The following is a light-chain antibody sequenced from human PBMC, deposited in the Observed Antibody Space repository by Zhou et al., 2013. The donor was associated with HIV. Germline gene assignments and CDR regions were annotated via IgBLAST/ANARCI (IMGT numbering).Light chain of an antibody. CDR1: QSVDTY. Sequence: EVLMTQSPVTLSVSPGARATLSCRASQSVDTYLAWYQQRPGQPPRLLIYDASTRATGVPVRFSGSGSGTDFTLTITSLQSEDVAVYYCQQYNRWPPLTFGGGTQVEIK. V-gene: IGKV3-15*01. CDR3: QQYNRWPPLT. CDR2: DAS. J-gene: IGKJ4*01.